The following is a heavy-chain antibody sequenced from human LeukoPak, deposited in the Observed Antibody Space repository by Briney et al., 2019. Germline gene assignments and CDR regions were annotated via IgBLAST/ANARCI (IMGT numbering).Heavy chain of an antibody. V-gene: IGHV5-51*01. CDR1: GYSFTSYW. Sequence: GESLKISCQGSGYSFTSYWIGWVRQMPGKGLEWMGIIYPGDSDTRYSPSFQGQVTISADKSISTAYLQWSSLKASDTAMYYCARHGEMATTDFDYWGQGTLVTVSS. CDR3: ARHGEMATTDFDY. D-gene: IGHD5-24*01. J-gene: IGHJ4*02. CDR2: IYPGDSDT.